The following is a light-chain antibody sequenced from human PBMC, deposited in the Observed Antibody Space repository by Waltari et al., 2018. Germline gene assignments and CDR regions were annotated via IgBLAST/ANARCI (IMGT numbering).Light chain of an antibody. V-gene: IGKV3-15*01. CDR2: GAS. CDR3: QQYNNWPRT. J-gene: IGKJ1*01. Sequence: EIVMTQSPGTLPVSPGERATLSCRASQSVSSNLAWYQQKPGQAPRLLNYGASTRATGIPARFSGSGSGTEFTLTISSLQSEDFAVYYCQQYNNWPRTFGQGTKVEIK. CDR1: QSVSSN.